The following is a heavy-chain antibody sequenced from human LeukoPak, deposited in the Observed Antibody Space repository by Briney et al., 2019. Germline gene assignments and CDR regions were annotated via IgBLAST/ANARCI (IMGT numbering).Heavy chain of an antibody. Sequence: PGGSLRLSCAASGFTFSDYYMSWIRQAPGKGLEWVSYISSSSSYTNYADSVKGRFTISRDNAKNSLYLQMSSLRAEDTAVYYCARGTYCSGGSCYFDYWGQGTLVTVSS. D-gene: IGHD2-15*01. CDR1: GFTFSDYY. J-gene: IGHJ4*02. V-gene: IGHV3-11*06. CDR2: ISSSSSYT. CDR3: ARGTYCSGGSCYFDY.